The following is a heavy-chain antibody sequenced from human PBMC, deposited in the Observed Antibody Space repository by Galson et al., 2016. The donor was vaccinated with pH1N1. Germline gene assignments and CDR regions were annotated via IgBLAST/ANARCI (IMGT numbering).Heavy chain of an antibody. J-gene: IGHJ2*01. CDR3: AIRYLGGDWPPGYLDP. V-gene: IGHV1-8*01. CDR1: GYTFTTFD. D-gene: IGHD2-21*02. Sequence: SVKVPCKASGYTFTTFDINWVRQATGQGLEWMGLMNPNSGNTSYAQKFQGRVTMTRNTSIRTAYMELSSLRSEDTAIYYCAIRYLGGDWPPGYLDPWGRGTLVTVSS. CDR2: MNPNSGNT.